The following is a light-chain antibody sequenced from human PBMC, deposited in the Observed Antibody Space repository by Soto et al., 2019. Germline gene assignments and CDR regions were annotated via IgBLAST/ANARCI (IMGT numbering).Light chain of an antibody. CDR3: SSYTPSATPFV. J-gene: IGLJ1*01. CDR2: DVS. Sequence: QSALTQPASVSGSPGQSITISCTGTSNDVGGYNFVSRYQQHPGKAPKLIIYDVSNRPSGVSNRFSGSKSGNTASLTISGLQAEDEADYYCSSYTPSATPFVFGTGTKVTVL. V-gene: IGLV2-14*03. CDR1: SNDVGGYNF.